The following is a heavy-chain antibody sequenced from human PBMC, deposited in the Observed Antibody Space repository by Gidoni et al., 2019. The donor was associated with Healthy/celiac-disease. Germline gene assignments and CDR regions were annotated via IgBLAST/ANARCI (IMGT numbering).Heavy chain of an antibody. CDR3: ARDYGDYGDWVDP. CDR2: INSDGSRT. J-gene: IGHJ5*02. D-gene: IGHD4-17*01. CDR1: GFTFSNYW. Sequence: EVQLVAYGGGLVQPGGSRRLPCAASGFTFSNYWMHWVRQAPGKGLVWVSRINSDGSRTSYADSVKGRFTISRDNAKNTLYLQMKSLRAEDTAVYYCARDYGDYGDWVDPWGQGTLVTVSS. V-gene: IGHV3-74*01.